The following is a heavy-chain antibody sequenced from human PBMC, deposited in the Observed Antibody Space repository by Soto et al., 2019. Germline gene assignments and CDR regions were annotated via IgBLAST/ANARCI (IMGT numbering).Heavy chain of an antibody. D-gene: IGHD6-13*01. CDR2: MSSSSSYI. CDR1: GFTFSSYS. J-gene: IGHJ6*02. CDR3: AREQPYSSSLWYYYYGMDV. V-gene: IGHV3-21*01. Sequence: GGSLRLSCAGSGFTFSSYSMNWVRQAPGTGLDRVSAMSSSSSYIYYADSVKGRFTISRDNAKNSLYLQMNSLRAEDTAVYYCAREQPYSSSLWYYYYGMDVWGQGTTVTVSS.